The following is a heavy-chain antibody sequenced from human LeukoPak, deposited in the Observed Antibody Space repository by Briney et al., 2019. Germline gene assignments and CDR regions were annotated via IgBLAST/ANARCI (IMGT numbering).Heavy chain of an antibody. D-gene: IGHD4-11*01. J-gene: IGHJ1*01. CDR2: IWSDGSDK. CDR1: GFTFSHYG. CDR3: AKDAQRGFDYSNSLQN. V-gene: IGHV3-33*03. Sequence: GGPLRLSCAASGFTFSHYGMHWVRQAPGAGLEWVAVIWSDGSDKYYAESVKGRFTISRDNSKNSLFLQMSSLRAEDTAVYYCAKDAQRGFDYSNSLQNWGQGILVTVSS.